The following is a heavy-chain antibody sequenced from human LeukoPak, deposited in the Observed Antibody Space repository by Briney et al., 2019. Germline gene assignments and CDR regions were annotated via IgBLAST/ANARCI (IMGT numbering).Heavy chain of an antibody. CDR3: ARGGGLDV. CDR1: GFTFSSYA. CDR2: INHNGNVN. V-gene: IGHV3-7*03. Sequence: KSGGSLRLSCAASGFTFSSYAMSWARQAPGKGLEWVASINHNGNVNYYVDSVKGRFTISRDNAKNSLYLQMSNLRAEDTAVYFCARGGGLDVWGQGATVTVSS. J-gene: IGHJ6*02. D-gene: IGHD3-16*01.